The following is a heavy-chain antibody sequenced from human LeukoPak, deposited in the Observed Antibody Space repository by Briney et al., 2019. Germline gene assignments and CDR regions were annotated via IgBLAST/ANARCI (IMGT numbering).Heavy chain of an antibody. V-gene: IGHV4-4*07. J-gene: IGHJ4*02. CDR2: IYTSGST. D-gene: IGHD3-3*01. CDR1: GGSISSYY. Sequence: SETLSLTCTVSGGSISSYYWSGIRQPAGKGLEWIGRIYTSGSTNYNPSLKSRVTMSVDTSKNQFSLKLSSVTAADTAVYYCAREPYDFWSGYYTGVYFDYWGQGTLVTVSS. CDR3: AREPYDFWSGYYTGVYFDY.